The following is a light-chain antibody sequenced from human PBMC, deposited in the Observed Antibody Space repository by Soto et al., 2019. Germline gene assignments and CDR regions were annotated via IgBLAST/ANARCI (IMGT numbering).Light chain of an antibody. J-gene: IGKJ1*01. V-gene: IGKV3-20*01. Sequence: EIVLTQSPGTLSLSPGKRATLSCRASQSVSSSYLAWYQQKPGQAPRLLIYGASSRATGIPDRFSGSGSGTDFTLTICRLEPEDFAVYYCQQYGSSPWTFGQGTKVDIK. CDR1: QSVSSSY. CDR3: QQYGSSPWT. CDR2: GAS.